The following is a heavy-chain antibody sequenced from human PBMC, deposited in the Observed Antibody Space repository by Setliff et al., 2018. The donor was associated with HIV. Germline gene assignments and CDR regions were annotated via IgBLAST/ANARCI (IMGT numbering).Heavy chain of an antibody. V-gene: IGHV4-59*01. CDR3: ARDKRASFDGLDV. D-gene: IGHD1-1*01. Sequence: PSETLSLTCTVSGDSISSYYWTWIRQSPAKGLEWIGYIYYTGATNYNPSLKSRLTISLDTSKRQFSLILNSVTAADTAVYYCARDKRASFDGLDVWGQGTTVTVSS. J-gene: IGHJ6*02. CDR2: IYYTGAT. CDR1: GDSISSYY.